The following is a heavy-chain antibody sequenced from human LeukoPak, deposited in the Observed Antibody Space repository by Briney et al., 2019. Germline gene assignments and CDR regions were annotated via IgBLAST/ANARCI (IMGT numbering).Heavy chain of an antibody. CDR1: GFTFSSYS. J-gene: IGHJ4*02. CDR3: ARVLRYSSSWHQADY. D-gene: IGHD6-13*01. V-gene: IGHV3-48*04. Sequence: GGSLRLSCAASGFTFSSYSMNWVRQAPGKGLEWVSYLSSSSSTIYYADSVKGRFTISRDNAKNSQYLQMSSLRAEDTAVYYCARVLRYSSSWHQADYWGQGTLVTVSS. CDR2: LSSSSSTI.